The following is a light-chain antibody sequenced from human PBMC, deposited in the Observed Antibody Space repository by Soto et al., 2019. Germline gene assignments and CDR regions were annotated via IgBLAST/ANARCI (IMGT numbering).Light chain of an antibody. CDR1: QSISNF. CDR2: AAS. CDR3: HQSYTPPYT. V-gene: IGKV1-39*01. J-gene: IGKJ2*01. Sequence: DIQMTQSPSSLSASVGDRVTITCRASQSISNFLNWYQQKPGKAPELLIYAASSLHSGVPSRFSGSGSGTNFTLTISSLQPEDFATYSCHQSYTPPYTFGQGTKLEIK.